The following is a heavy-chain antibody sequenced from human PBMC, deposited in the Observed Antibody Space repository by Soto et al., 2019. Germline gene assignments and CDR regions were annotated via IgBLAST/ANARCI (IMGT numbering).Heavy chain of an antibody. CDR2: IIPIFGTA. Sequence: QVQLVQSGAEVKKLVSSVKVSCKASGGTFSCYTISWVRQAPGQGLAWMGGIIPIFGTANYAQKFQGRVTITADESTSTAYMELSSLRSEDTAVYYCARDRGKDGYFTDWGQGTLVTVSS. J-gene: IGHJ4*02. CDR3: ARDRGKDGYFTD. V-gene: IGHV1-69*12. CDR1: GGTFSCYT.